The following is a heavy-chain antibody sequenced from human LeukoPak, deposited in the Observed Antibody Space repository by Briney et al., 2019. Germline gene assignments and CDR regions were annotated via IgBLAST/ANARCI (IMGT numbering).Heavy chain of an antibody. CDR2: IKQDESEK. J-gene: IGHJ4*02. CDR3: ARDVPFGESCEY. D-gene: IGHD3-10*01. V-gene: IGHV3-7*04. CDR1: GFTFSCYW. Sequence: GGSLRLACAASGFTFSCYWMSWVRQAPGKGLEWVANIKQDESEKYYVHSVEGRFTISRDNAKNSLYLQMNSLRAEDTGVYYCARDVPFGESCEYWGQGTLVSVSS.